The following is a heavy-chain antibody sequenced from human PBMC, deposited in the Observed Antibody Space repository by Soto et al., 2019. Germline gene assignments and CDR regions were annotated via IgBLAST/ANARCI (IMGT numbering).Heavy chain of an antibody. CDR2: INDRGSI. J-gene: IGHJ2*01. D-gene: IGHD3-9*01. Sequence: QVQLQQWGAGPLRPLETLSLTCGVYGGSFSGYYWAWIRQSPGKGLEGIGEINDRGSINYNPSLKSRVSISVDTSKNKYSLNLRSVTDADTAVYYCARESHDILTGPHWFWYVDLWSRGTLVTVSS. CDR3: ARESHDILTGPHWFWYVDL. CDR1: GGSFSGYY. V-gene: IGHV4-34*01.